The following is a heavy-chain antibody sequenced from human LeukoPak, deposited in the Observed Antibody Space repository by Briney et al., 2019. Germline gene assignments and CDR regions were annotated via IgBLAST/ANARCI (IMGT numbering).Heavy chain of an antibody. CDR2: ISGNGGNT. CDR3: VITSATGPLDY. D-gene: IGHD6-6*01. V-gene: IGHV3-64D*09. Sequence: GGSLRLSCSASGFTFSSYAMHWVRQAPGKGPEYVSAISGNGGNTYYADSLKGRFTISRDNSKNTLYLQMSSLRVEDTAVYYCVITSATGPLDYWGQGTLVTVSS. CDR1: GFTFSSYA. J-gene: IGHJ4*02.